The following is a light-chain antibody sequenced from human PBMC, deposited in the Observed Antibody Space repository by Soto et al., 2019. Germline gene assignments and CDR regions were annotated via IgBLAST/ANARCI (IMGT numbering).Light chain of an antibody. J-gene: IGLJ1*01. V-gene: IGLV2-14*01. Sequence: QSALTQPASVSGSPGQSITISCTGSSSDVGAYNFVSWYQHHPGKAPKLILYEVTTRPSGVSSRFSGSKSGNTASLTISGLQADDEANYSCSSYTPSNTPYVFGTGTKVPVL. CDR1: SSDVGAYNF. CDR2: EVT. CDR3: SSYTPSNTPYV.